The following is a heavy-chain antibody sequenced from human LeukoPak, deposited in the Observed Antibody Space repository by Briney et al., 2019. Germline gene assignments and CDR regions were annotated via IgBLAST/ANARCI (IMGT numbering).Heavy chain of an antibody. V-gene: IGHV3-23*01. CDR1: GFTFKTYA. Sequence: PGGSLRLSCAASGFTFKTYALSWIRQAPGKWLEWVSVIKGGGGVAYYADSVKGRFTISRDNSKNTLYLQMNSLRVEDTAIYYCAKSPIVPAAPDGAFDIWGQGTVVTVSS. D-gene: IGHD2-2*01. J-gene: IGHJ3*02. CDR3: AKSPIVPAAPDGAFDI. CDR2: IKGGGGVA.